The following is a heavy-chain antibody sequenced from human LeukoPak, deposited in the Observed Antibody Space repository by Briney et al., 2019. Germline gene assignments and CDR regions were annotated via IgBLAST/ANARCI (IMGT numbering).Heavy chain of an antibody. V-gene: IGHV3-74*01. CDR1: GFTFSSYW. D-gene: IGHD3-10*01. J-gene: IGHJ4*02. CDR3: AKVTYYYGSGTDY. CDR2: INSDGSST. Sequence: GGSLRLSCAASGFTFSSYWMHWVRQAPGKGLVWVSRINSDGSSTYYADSVKGRFSISRDNAKNTLYLQMNSLRAEDTAVYYCAKVTYYYGSGTDYWGQGTLVTVSS.